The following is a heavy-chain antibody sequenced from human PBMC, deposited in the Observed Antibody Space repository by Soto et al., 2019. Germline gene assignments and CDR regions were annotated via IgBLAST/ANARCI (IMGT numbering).Heavy chain of an antibody. CDR1: GGSSSSGNW. CDR2: IYHSGST. V-gene: IGHV4-4*02. D-gene: IGHD1-1*01. Sequence: SETLSLTCAVSGGSSSSGNWWRCVRQPPGKSLQRIEEIYHSGSTHNNPSLKSRVTISVDKSKTQFSLKLSSVTAADTAVYYCARIPRVNWNPECFGYWGTGTLVTVSS. CDR3: ARIPRVNWNPECFGY. J-gene: IGHJ4*02.